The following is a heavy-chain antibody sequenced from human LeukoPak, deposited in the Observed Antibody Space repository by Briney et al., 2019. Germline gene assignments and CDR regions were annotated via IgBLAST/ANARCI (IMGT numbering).Heavy chain of an antibody. CDR3: AGGSPVLLWFGALGGYYFDY. J-gene: IGHJ4*02. CDR1: GGSIGSYY. CDR2: SYYSGST. D-gene: IGHD3-10*01. V-gene: IGHV4-59*12. Sequence: SETLSLTCTVSGGSIGSYYWSWIRQPPGKGLEWIGYSYYSGSTNYNPSLKSRVTISVGTSKNQFSLKLSSVTAADTAVYYCAGGSPVLLWFGALGGYYFDYWGQGTLVTVSS.